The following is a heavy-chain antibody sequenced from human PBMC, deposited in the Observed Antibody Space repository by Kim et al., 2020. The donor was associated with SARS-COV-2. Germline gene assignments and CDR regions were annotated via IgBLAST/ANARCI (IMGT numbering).Heavy chain of an antibody. D-gene: IGHD1-26*01. V-gene: IGHV3-30*18. J-gene: IGHJ4*02. CDR3: AKRVSGSYFLDY. Sequence: GGSLRLSCAASGFTFSSYGMHWVRQAPGKGLEWVAVISYDGSNKYYADSVKGRFTISRDNSKNTLYLQMNSLRAEDTAVYYCAKRVSGSYFLDYWGQGTLVTVSS. CDR2: ISYDGSNK. CDR1: GFTFSSYG.